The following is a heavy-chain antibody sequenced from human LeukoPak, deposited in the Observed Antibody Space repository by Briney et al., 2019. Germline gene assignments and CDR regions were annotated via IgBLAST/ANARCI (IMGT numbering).Heavy chain of an antibody. D-gene: IGHD2-15*01. J-gene: IGHJ4*02. V-gene: IGHV3-66*01. CDR3: ARASVGGGFDY. Sequence: GGSLRLSCAASGFTVSNKYMTWVRQAPGKGLEWVSFIYSGGSASYTDSVKGRFTISRDNSRNTLYLQMNSLTAEDTAVYYCARASVGGGFDYWGQGTLVTVSS. CDR1: GFTVSNKY. CDR2: IYSGGSA.